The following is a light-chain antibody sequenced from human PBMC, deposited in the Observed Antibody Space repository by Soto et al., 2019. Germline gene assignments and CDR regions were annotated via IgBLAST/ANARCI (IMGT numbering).Light chain of an antibody. CDR1: KLGDKY. CDR2: QDS. J-gene: IGLJ2*01. CDR3: QAWDSSTGVV. V-gene: IGLV3-1*01. Sequence: SYELTQPPSVSVSPGQTASIPCSGDKLGDKYACWYQQKPGQSPVLVIYQDSKRPSGIPERFSGSNSGNTATLTISGTQAMDEADSYCQAWDSSTGVVFGGGTKLTVL.